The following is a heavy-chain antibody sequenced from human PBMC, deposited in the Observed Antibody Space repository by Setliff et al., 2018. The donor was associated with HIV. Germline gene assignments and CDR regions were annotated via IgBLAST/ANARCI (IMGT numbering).Heavy chain of an antibody. D-gene: IGHD6-19*01. J-gene: IGHJ4*02. V-gene: IGHV4-39*01. CDR1: GGPITTSSYY. Sequence: SETLSLTCSVSGGPITTSSYYWGWIRQPPGKGLEWIGSIYYSGSTYYNPSLKSRVTISVDTSKNQFSLKLSSLTAADTVVYYCARHAWLAPFDSWGQGTLVTVSS. CDR3: ARHAWLAPFDS. CDR2: IYYSGST.